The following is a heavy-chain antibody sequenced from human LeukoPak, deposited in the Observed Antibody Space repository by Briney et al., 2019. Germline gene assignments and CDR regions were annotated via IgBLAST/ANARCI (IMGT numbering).Heavy chain of an antibody. V-gene: IGHV4-61*01. D-gene: IGHD3-22*01. CDR3: ASSYYDSSGYFTFDY. CDR1: GGSVSSGSYY. J-gene: IGHJ4*02. Sequence: SETLSLTCTVSGGSVSSGSYYWSWIRQPPGKGLEWIGYIYYSGSINYNPSLKSRVTISVDTSKNQFSLKLSSVTAADTAVYYCASSYYDSSGYFTFDYWGQGTLVTVSS. CDR2: IYYSGSI.